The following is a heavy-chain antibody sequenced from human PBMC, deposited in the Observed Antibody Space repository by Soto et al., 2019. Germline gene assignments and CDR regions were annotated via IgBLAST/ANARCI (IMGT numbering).Heavy chain of an antibody. CDR1: GYSFTSYW. J-gene: IGHJ6*02. V-gene: IGHV5-51*01. D-gene: IGHD3-10*01. CDR2: IYPGDSDT. CDR3: VSGSGSYYNYYYYYGMDV. Sequence: GESLKISCKGSGYSFTSYWIGWVRQMPGKGLEWMGIIYPGDSDTRYSPSFQGQVTISADKSISTAYLQWSSLKASDTAMYYCVSGSGSYYNYYYYYGMDVWGQGTTVTVSS.